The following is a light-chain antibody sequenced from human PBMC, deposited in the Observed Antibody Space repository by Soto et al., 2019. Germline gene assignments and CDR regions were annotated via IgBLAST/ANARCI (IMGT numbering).Light chain of an antibody. Sequence: DIVLTQSPGTLSLSPGERATLSCRASQSVRSNYLAWFQQKPGQAPRLLIYAASSRATGIPDRFIGSGSGTDFTLSITRLEPEDFAVYYCQQYVSSPKTFGQGTQVEIK. CDR2: AAS. V-gene: IGKV3-20*01. CDR1: QSVRSNY. CDR3: QQYVSSPKT. J-gene: IGKJ1*01.